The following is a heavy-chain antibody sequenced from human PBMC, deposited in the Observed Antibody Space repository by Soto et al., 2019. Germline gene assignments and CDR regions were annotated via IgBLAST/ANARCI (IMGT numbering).Heavy chain of an antibody. Sequence: ASGKASCKASGYTFTGYYMHWVRQAPGQGLEWMGWINPNSGGTNYAQKFQGRVTMTRDTSISTAYMELSRLRSDDTAVYYCARGATMVRGVLIIFPPDTFDICGDGRMV. CDR3: ARGATMVRGVLIIFPPDTFDI. V-gene: IGHV1-2*02. D-gene: IGHD3-10*01. J-gene: IGHJ3*02. CDR2: INPNSGGT. CDR1: GYTFTGYY.